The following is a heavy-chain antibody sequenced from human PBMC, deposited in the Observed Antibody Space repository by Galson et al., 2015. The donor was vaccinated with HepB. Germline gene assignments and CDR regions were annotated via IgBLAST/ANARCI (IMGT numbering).Heavy chain of an antibody. V-gene: IGHV3-23*01. Sequence: SLRLSCAASGFTFSSYDMSWVRQAPGKGLEWVSAISGSGGSTYYADSVKGRFTISRDNSKNTLYLQMNSLRAEDTAVYYCAKDLTLYSSGWYDYWGQGTLVTVSS. J-gene: IGHJ4*02. D-gene: IGHD6-19*01. CDR1: GFTFSSYD. CDR2: ISGSGGST. CDR3: AKDLTLYSSGWYDY.